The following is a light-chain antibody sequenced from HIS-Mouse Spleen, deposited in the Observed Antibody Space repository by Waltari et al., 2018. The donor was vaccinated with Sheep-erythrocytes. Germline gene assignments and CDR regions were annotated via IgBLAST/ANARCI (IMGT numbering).Light chain of an antibody. V-gene: IGKV1-12*01. Sequence: DIQMTQSPSSVSASVGDRVTITCRASQGISSWLGWYQQKPGKAPKLLIYAASSLQSGVPSRLSGSGSGTEFTLTISSLQPEDFATYYCLQHNSYPWTFGQGTKVEIK. CDR3: LQHNSYPWT. CDR1: QGISSW. J-gene: IGKJ1*01. CDR2: AAS.